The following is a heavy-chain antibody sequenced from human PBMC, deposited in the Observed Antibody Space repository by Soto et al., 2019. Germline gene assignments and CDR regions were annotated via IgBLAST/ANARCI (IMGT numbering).Heavy chain of an antibody. D-gene: IGHD2-8*01. CDR2: ISGSADST. V-gene: IGHV3-23*01. J-gene: IGHJ6*02. Sequence: EVQLLESGGGFIHPGGSLRLSCAASGFSFSSFAMNWVRQAPGKGLEWVSIISGSADSTFYADSVKGRFTISRDNSGSTLYLQINSLRAEDTAVYYCAKTRGAMIYAISVYGMDVWGQGTTVTVSS. CDR3: AKTRGAMIYAISVYGMDV. CDR1: GFSFSSFA.